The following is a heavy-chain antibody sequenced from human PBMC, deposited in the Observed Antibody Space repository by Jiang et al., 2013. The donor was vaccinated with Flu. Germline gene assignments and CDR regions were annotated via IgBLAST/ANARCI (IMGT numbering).Heavy chain of an antibody. CDR2: IHNSGST. Sequence: SLTCTVSGGSMRSISYWGWIRQFPGKGLEWIGTIHNSGSTYYNPSLKSRVTISIDTSKNQFSLKLSSVTAADTAVYFCVGDRNNISWYFYWGQGTLVAVSS. D-gene: IGHD6-13*01. V-gene: IGHV4-39*01. CDR1: GGSMRSISY. CDR3: VGDRNNISWYFY. J-gene: IGHJ4*02.